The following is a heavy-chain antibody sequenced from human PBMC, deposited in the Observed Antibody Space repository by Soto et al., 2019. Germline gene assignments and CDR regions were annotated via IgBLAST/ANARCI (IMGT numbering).Heavy chain of an antibody. Sequence: QVQLVESGGGVVQPGRSLRLSCAASGFTFSSYGMHWVRQAPCKGLEWVAVISYDGSNKYYADSVKGRFTISRDNSKNTLYLQMNSLRAEDTAVYYCAKDGEDIVVVPAANYGMDVWGQGTTVTVSS. CDR1: GFTFSSYG. V-gene: IGHV3-30*18. CDR3: AKDGEDIVVVPAANYGMDV. D-gene: IGHD2-2*01. CDR2: ISYDGSNK. J-gene: IGHJ6*02.